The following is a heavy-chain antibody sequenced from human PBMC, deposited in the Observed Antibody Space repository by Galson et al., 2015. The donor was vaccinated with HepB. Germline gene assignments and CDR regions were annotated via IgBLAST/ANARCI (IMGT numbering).Heavy chain of an antibody. Sequence: SVKVSCKASGYTFTSYAMHWVRQAPGQRLEWMGWINAGNGNTKYSQKFQGRVTITRDTSASTAYMELSSLRSEDTAVYYCARDLTGDILTGYPGYWGQGTLVTVSS. CDR1: GYTFTSYA. CDR3: ARDLTGDILTGYPGY. J-gene: IGHJ4*02. V-gene: IGHV1-3*01. CDR2: INAGNGNT. D-gene: IGHD3-9*01.